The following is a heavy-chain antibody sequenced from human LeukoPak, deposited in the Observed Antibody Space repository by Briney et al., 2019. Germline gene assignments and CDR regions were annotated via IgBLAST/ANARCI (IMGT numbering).Heavy chain of an antibody. Sequence: PGGSLRLSCAASGFTFSSYGMHWVRQAPGKGLEWVAVISYDGSNKYYADSVKGRFTISRDNSKNTLYLQMNSLRAEDTAVYYCAKGILRPPTNWGQGTLVTVSS. V-gene: IGHV3-30*18. J-gene: IGHJ4*02. CDR3: AKGILRPPTN. CDR2: ISYDGSNK. CDR1: GFTFSSYG. D-gene: IGHD1-26*01.